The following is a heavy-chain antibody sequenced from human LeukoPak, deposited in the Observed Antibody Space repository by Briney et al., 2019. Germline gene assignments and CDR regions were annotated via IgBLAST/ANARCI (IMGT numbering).Heavy chain of an antibody. J-gene: IGHJ4*02. CDR1: GFNFRNSG. V-gene: IGHV3-74*01. D-gene: IGHD1-26*01. CDR2: INEDGSTT. Sequence: SGFNFRNSGMHWVRQAPGKGLVWVSRINEDGSTTNYADSVKGRFTISRDNAKSTRYLEMNRLRGEETDVYYCIRDLGGRSGHWGQGTLVTVTS. CDR3: IRDLGGRSGH.